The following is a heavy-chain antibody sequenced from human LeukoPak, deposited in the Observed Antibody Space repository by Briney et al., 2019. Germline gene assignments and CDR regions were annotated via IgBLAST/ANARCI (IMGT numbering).Heavy chain of an antibody. CDR2: INPNSGGT. V-gene: IGHV1-2*02. CDR3: ASGLEAGIAVASYFDY. D-gene: IGHD6-19*01. CDR1: GYTFTGYY. Sequence: ASVKVSCKASGYTFTGYYMHWVRQAPGQGLEWMGWINPNSGGTNYAQKFQGRVTMTRDTSISTAYMELSRLRSDDTAVYYCASGLEAGIAVASYFDYWGQGTLVTVSS. J-gene: IGHJ4*02.